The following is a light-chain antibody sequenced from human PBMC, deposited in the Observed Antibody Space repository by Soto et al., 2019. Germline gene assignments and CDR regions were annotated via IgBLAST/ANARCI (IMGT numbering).Light chain of an antibody. CDR3: CSYAGSSTFDVV. V-gene: IGLV2-23*03. CDR2: EGS. J-gene: IGLJ2*01. CDR1: SSDVGSYNL. Sequence: QPASVSGSPGQSITISCTGTSSDVGSYNLVSWYQQHPGKAPKLMIYEGSKRPSGVSNRFSGSKSGNTASLTISGLQAEDEADYYCCSYAGSSTFDVVFGGGTKLTVL.